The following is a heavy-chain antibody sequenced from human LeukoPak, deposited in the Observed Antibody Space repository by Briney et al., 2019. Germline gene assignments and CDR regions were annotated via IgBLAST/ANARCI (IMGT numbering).Heavy chain of an antibody. CDR2: ISAYNGNT. CDR1: GYIFTSYG. D-gene: IGHD3-22*01. J-gene: IGHJ4*02. V-gene: IGHV1-18*01. Sequence: ASVKVSCKASGYIFTSYGISWVRQAPGQGLEWMGWISAYNGNTNYAQKLQGRVTMTTDTSTSTAYMELRSLRSDDTAVYYCASTAGPYYDSSGPFDYWGQGTLVTVSS. CDR3: ASTAGPYYDSSGPFDY.